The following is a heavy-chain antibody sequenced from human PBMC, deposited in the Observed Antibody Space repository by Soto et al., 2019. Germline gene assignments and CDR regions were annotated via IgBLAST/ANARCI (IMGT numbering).Heavy chain of an antibody. CDR3: AKEDHRVYYYDSSGYDV. D-gene: IGHD3-22*01. V-gene: IGHV3-23*01. Sequence: PGGSLGLSCASSGFTFSSYAMSCFRQAPGNGLEWVSAISGSGGSTYYADSVKGRFTISRDNSKNTLYLQMNSLRAEDTAVYYCAKEDHRVYYYDSSGYDVWGQGTLVTVSS. CDR1: GFTFSSYA. CDR2: ISGSGGST. J-gene: IGHJ4*02.